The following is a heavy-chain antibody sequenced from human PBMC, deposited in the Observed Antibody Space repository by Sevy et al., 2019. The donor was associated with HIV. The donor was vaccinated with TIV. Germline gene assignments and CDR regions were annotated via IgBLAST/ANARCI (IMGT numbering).Heavy chain of an antibody. CDR3: TTDTEVRFQH. CDR1: GFTFNSAW. J-gene: IGHJ1*01. Sequence: GGSLRLSCTASGFTFNSAWMSWVRQAPGKGLEWVGRIKSKTDGGTTDYGAPVKGRFTTSRDDSKKTLYLQMNRLKTEDTAVYYCTTDTEVRFQHWGQGTLVTVSS. CDR2: IKSKTDGGTT. V-gene: IGHV3-15*01. D-gene: IGHD1-1*01.